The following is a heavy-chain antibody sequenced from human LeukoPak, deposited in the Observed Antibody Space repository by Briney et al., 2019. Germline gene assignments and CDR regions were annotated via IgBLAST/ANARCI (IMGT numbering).Heavy chain of an antibody. V-gene: IGHV1-2*02. CDR3: ASPDSSGYYYDY. Sequence: ASVKVSCKASGYTFTGYYMHWVRQAPGQGLEWMGWINPNSGGTNYAQKFQGRVTMTRDTSISTAYMELSRLRSDGTAVYYCASPDSSGYYYDYWGQGTLVTVSS. D-gene: IGHD3-22*01. CDR2: INPNSGGT. J-gene: IGHJ4*02. CDR1: GYTFTGYY.